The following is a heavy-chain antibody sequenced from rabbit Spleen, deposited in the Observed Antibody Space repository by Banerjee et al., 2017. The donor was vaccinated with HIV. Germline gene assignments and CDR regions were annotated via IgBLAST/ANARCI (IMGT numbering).Heavy chain of an antibody. Sequence: QSLEESGGDLVKPGASLTLTCKASGLDFSGDSYMCWVRQAPGKGLEWIACIDIGSSGFTYFANWAKGRFTISKTSSTTVTLQMTSLTAADTATYFCARDLDGVIGWNFGWWGPGTLVTVS. CDR2: IDIGSSGFT. CDR3: ARDLDGVIGWNFGW. V-gene: IGHV1S40*01. J-gene: IGHJ6*01. D-gene: IGHD4-1*01. CDR1: GLDFSGDSY.